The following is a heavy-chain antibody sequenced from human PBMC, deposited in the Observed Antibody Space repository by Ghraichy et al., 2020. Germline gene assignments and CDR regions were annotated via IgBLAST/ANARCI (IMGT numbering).Heavy chain of an antibody. J-gene: IGHJ4*02. Sequence: SVKVSCKASAFTFASSIVQWVRQARGQRPEWIGWVVVGSGHTNYAPNFQERVSITRDLSTTTVYMELGSLRSDDTAVYSCAAGRFYFSLENWGQGTQVTVSS. CDR3: AAGRFYFSLEN. D-gene: IGHD3-16*01. CDR1: AFTFASSI. V-gene: IGHV1-58*01. CDR2: VVVGSGHT.